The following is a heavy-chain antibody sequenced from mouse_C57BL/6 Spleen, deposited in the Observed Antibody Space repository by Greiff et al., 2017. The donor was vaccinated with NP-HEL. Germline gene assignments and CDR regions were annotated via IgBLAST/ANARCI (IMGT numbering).Heavy chain of an antibody. CDR2: ISSGGSYT. D-gene: IGHD1-1*01. CDR3: ARHYYGSSYGWYFDV. Sequence: DVKLVESGGDLVKPGGSLKLSCAASGFTFSSYGMSWVRQTPDKRLEWVATISSGGSYTYYPDSVKGRFTISRDNAKNTLYLQMSSLKSEDTAMYYCARHYYGSSYGWYFDVWGTGTTVTVSS. J-gene: IGHJ1*03. V-gene: IGHV5-6*02. CDR1: GFTFSSYG.